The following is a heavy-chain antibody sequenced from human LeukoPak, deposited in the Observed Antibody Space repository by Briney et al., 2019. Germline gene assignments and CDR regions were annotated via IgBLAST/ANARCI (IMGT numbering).Heavy chain of an antibody. CDR2: IRSKAYGGTT. J-gene: IGHJ4*02. V-gene: IGHV3-49*04. CDR1: GFTFGDYA. D-gene: IGHD4-11*01. Sequence: GGSLRLSCTASGFTFGDYAMGWVRQAPGKGLEWVGFIRSKAYGGTTEYAASVKGRFTISRDDSKSIAYLQMNSLKTEDTAVYYCTRDPTRDQRYSNYGGYWGQGTLVTVSS. CDR3: TRDPTRDQRYSNYGGY.